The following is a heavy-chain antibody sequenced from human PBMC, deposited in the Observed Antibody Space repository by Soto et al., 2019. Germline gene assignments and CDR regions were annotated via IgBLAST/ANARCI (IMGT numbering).Heavy chain of an antibody. CDR3: FKQESDRNDHFDY. D-gene: IGHD1-1*01. V-gene: IGHV3-30*03. Sequence: PGGSLRLSCAASGFSFISYGMHWVLQAPGKGLEWVAMISYDGTDEYYADSVKGRFTISRDNSKNAVYLQMNSLRAEDTAVYYWFKQESDRNDHFDYWGQGTLVTVSS. CDR2: ISYDGTDE. CDR1: GFSFISYG. J-gene: IGHJ4*02.